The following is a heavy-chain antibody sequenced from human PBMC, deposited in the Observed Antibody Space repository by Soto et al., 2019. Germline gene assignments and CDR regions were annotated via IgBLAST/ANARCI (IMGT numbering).Heavy chain of an antibody. V-gene: IGHV1-69*15. Sequence: QVQLVQSGAEVKKPGSSVKVSCKASGGSFRREAINWVRQAPGQGPEWMGNILPFFGTADYAPKFQGRVTLTADVSTTTVYMEMSSLRFEDTGVYYCARGHEFGGNSDALVVWGQGTMVIVSS. J-gene: IGHJ3*01. D-gene: IGHD2-15*01. CDR3: ARGHEFGGNSDALVV. CDR1: GGSFRREA. CDR2: ILPFFGTA.